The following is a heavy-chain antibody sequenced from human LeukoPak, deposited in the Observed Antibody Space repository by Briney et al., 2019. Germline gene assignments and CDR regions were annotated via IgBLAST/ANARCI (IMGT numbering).Heavy chain of an antibody. CDR3: ARAPPSDIQLLDY. J-gene: IGHJ4*02. Sequence: GGSLRLSCAASGFTFSSYAMSWVRQAPGKGLEWVSYISSSGSTIYYADSVKGRFTISRDNAKNSLYLQMNSLRAEDTAVYYCARAPPSDIQLLDYWGQGTLVTVSS. CDR2: ISSSGSTI. CDR1: GFTFSSYA. V-gene: IGHV3-48*04. D-gene: IGHD5-18*01.